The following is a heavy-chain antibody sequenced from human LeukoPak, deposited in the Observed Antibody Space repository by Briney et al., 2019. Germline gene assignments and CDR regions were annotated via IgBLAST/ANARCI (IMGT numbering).Heavy chain of an antibody. J-gene: IGHJ6*02. D-gene: IGHD3-3*01. CDR1: GYTFMSYG. CDR3: ARSSIFGVEYGMDV. V-gene: IGHV1-18*01. Sequence: ASVKVSCKASGYTFMSYGISWVRQAPGQGLEWMGWISAYNGNTNYAQKLQGRVTMTTDTSTSTAYMELRSLRSDDTAVYYCARSSIFGVEYGMDVWGQGTTVTVSS. CDR2: ISAYNGNT.